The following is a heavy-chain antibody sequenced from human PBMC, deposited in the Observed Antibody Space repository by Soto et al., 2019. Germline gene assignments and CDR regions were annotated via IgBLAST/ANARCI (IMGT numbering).Heavy chain of an antibody. CDR1: GYSFTSYW. D-gene: IGHD2-2*01. CDR3: ARHGCSSTSCYAEYDAFHI. CDR2: IYPGDSDT. V-gene: IGHV5-51*01. J-gene: IGHJ3*02. Sequence: GESLKISCKGSGYSFTSYWIGWVRQMPGKGLEWMGIIYPGDSDTRYSPSFQGQVTISADKSISTAYLQWSSLKASDTAMYYCARHGCSSTSCYAEYDAFHIWGQGTMVTVSS.